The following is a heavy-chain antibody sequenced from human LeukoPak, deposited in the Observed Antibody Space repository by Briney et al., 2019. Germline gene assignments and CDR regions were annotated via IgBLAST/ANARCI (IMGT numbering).Heavy chain of an antibody. V-gene: IGHV4-59*01. CDR1: SVSIRTSY. Sequence: PSETLSLTCTVSSVSIRTSYCSWIRQPPGKGLEWIGYIYYSGSTYYNPSLKSRVTISVDTSRNQFSLKLSSVTAADTAVYYCARAPNPDFFDDWGQGTLVTVSS. CDR2: IYYSGST. D-gene: IGHD2-8*01. J-gene: IGHJ4*02. CDR3: ARAPNPDFFDD.